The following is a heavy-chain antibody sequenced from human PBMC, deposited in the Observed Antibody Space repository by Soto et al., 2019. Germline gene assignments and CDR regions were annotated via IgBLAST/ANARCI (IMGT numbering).Heavy chain of an antibody. J-gene: IGHJ4*02. CDR1: GYTFTSYG. Sequence: ASVKVSCKASGYTFTSYGISWVRQAPGQGLEWMGWISAYSGNTGYAQKFQGRVTMTRNTSISTAYMELSSLRSEDTAVYYCARASRKVVVAATRRLYYFDYWGQGTLVTVSS. CDR2: ISAYSGNT. V-gene: IGHV1-8*02. CDR3: ARASRKVVVAATRRLYYFDY. D-gene: IGHD2-15*01.